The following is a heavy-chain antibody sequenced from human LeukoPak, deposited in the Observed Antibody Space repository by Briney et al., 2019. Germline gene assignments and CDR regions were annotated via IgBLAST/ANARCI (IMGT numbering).Heavy chain of an antibody. V-gene: IGHV4-39*01. CDR1: GGSISSSSYY. CDR3: ASMVRFLEWLFWFDP. Sequence: SETLSLTCTVSGGSISSSSYYWGWIRQPPGKGREWIGSIYYSGSAYYNPSLKSRVTISVDTSKNQFSLKLSSVTAADTAVYYCASMVRFLEWLFWFDPWGQGTLVTVSS. D-gene: IGHD3-3*01. J-gene: IGHJ5*02. CDR2: IYYSGSA.